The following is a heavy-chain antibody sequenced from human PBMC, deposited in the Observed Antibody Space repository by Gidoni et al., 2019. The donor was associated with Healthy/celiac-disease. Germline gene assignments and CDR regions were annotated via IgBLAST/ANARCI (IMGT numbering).Heavy chain of an antibody. CDR1: GGSLSSSSYY. V-gene: IGHV4-39*01. CDR2: IYYSGST. Sequence: QLQLQESGPGLVKPSETLSLPCTVSGGSLSSSSYYWGWIRQPPGKGLEGIGSIYYSGSTYYNPSLKSRATISVDTSKNQLSLKLSSVTAADTAVYYCARQGDILTGYEYYFDYWGQGTLVTVSS. D-gene: IGHD3-9*01. J-gene: IGHJ4*02. CDR3: ARQGDILTGYEYYFDY.